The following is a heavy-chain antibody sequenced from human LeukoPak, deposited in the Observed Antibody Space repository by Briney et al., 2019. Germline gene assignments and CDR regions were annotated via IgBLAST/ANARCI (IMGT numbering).Heavy chain of an antibody. CDR2: IRYDGSNK. Sequence: GGSLRLSCAASGFTFSSYGMHWVRQAPGKGLEWVAFIRYDGSNKYYADSVKGRFTISRDNSKNTLYLQMNSLRAEDTAVYYCARDRVRGVIPHYYYYYMDVWGKGTTVTVSS. J-gene: IGHJ6*03. CDR1: GFTFSSYG. CDR3: ARDRVRGVIPHYYYYYMDV. D-gene: IGHD3-10*01. V-gene: IGHV3-30*02.